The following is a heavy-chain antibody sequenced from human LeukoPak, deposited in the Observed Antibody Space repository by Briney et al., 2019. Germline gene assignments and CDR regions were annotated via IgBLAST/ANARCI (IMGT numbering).Heavy chain of an antibody. J-gene: IGHJ5*02. CDR2: IATYDGDT. Sequence: ASVKVSCKASGYTFTGYYMHWVRQAPGQGLEWMGWIATYDGDTNYAQKFQGRVTMTAGTSTNTAYLELGGLSSDDTAVYYCAKDFEDTALFKSWGQGTLVTVSS. CDR3: AKDFEDTALFKS. D-gene: IGHD5-18*01. V-gene: IGHV1-18*04. CDR1: GYTFTGYY.